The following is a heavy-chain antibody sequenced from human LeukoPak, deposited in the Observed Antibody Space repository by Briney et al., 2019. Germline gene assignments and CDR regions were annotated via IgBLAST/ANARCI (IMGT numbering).Heavy chain of an antibody. V-gene: IGHV4-39*07. J-gene: IGHJ4*02. CDR3: ARDATGMGNYFNY. D-gene: IGHD3-10*01. CDR2: FSYSRST. CDR1: GDSITNSTYY. Sequence: PSETLSLTCTVSGDSITNSTYYWGWVRQPPGKGLEWIGTFSYSRSTYYNKSLKSRVTISRDTSKNQFSLKLSSVTAADTAVYYCARDATGMGNYFNYWGQGTLVTVSS.